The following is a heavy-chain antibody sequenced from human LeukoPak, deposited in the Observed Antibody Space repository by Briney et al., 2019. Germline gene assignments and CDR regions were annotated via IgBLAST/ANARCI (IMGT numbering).Heavy chain of an antibody. V-gene: IGHV4-39*01. J-gene: IGHJ4*02. D-gene: IGHD3-3*02. Sequence: WVRQAPGKGLEWVGSIYYSGSTYYNPSLKSRVTISVDTSKNQFSLKLSSVTAADTAVYYCARHLSHDYFDYWGQGTLVTVSS. CDR2: IYYSGST. CDR3: ARHLSHDYFDY.